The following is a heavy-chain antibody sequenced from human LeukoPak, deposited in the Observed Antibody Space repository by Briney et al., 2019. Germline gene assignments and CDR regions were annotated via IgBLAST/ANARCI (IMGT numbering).Heavy chain of an antibody. CDR3: ARSGDYIKEGFDY. D-gene: IGHD3-22*01. V-gene: IGHV4-38-2*01. J-gene: IGHJ4*02. CDR1: GYSISSGYY. CDR2: IDRSGNR. Sequence: PSETLSLTCAVSGYSISSGYYWGWIRQSPGKGLELIGSIDRSGNRYYNPSLKSRVTLSVDTSENQFSLQLSSVTAADRALYYCARSGDYIKEGFDYWGQGTLVTVSS.